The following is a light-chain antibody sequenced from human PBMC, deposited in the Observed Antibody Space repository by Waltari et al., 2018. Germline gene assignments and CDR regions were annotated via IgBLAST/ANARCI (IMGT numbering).Light chain of an antibody. V-gene: IGKV3-15*01. Sequence: EILMTQSPATLSVSPGERATLSCRASQTVNSHLAWYQQKPGQAPRLLIYGASTRATGIPARFSGSGSGTEFTLTISSLQSEDFALYYCQHYNNWPYTFGQGTKLEIK. CDR2: GAS. CDR1: QTVNSH. CDR3: QHYNNWPYT. J-gene: IGKJ2*01.